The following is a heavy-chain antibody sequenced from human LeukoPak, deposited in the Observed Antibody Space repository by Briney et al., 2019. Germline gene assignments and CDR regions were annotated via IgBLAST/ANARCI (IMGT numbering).Heavy chain of an antibody. CDR1: GFTFSTFA. Sequence: GGSLRLSCEASGFTFSTFAMIWVRQPPGKGLEWVSSVFPSGGEIHYADSVRGRFTISRDNSKSTLSLQMNSLRAEDTAIYYCATYRQVLLPFESWGQGTLVTVSS. D-gene: IGHD2-8*02. CDR2: VFPSGGEI. J-gene: IGHJ4*02. CDR3: ATYRQVLLPFES. V-gene: IGHV3-23*01.